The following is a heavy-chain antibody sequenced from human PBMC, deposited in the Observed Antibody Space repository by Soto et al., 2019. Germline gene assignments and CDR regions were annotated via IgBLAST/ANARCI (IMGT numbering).Heavy chain of an antibody. J-gene: IGHJ4*02. Sequence: GGSLRLSCAASGFTFSSYSMNWVRQAPGKGLEWVSSISSSSSYIYYADSVKGRFTISRDNAKNSLYLQMNSLRAEDTAVYYCARDTVVPAAHFEYWGQGTLVTVSS. D-gene: IGHD2-2*01. CDR2: ISSSSSYI. V-gene: IGHV3-21*01. CDR1: GFTFSSYS. CDR3: ARDTVVPAAHFEY.